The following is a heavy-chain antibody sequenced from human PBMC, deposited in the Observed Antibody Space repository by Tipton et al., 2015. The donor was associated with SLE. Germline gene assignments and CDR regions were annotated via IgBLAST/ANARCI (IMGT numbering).Heavy chain of an antibody. J-gene: IGHJ1*01. D-gene: IGHD6-13*01. CDR2: ISYDGSNK. V-gene: IGHV3-30-3*01. CDR3: ARLEGAAGTGRYFQH. CDR1: GFTFSSYA. Sequence: SLRLSCAASGFTFSSYAMHWVRQAPGKGLEWAAVISYDGSNKYYADSVKGRFTISRDNSKNTLYLQMNSLRAEDTAVYYCARLEGAAGTGRYFQHWGQGTLVTVSS.